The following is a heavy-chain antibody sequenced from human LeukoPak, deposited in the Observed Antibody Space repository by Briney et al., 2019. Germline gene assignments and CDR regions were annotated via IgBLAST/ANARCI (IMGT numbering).Heavy chain of an antibody. J-gene: IGHJ4*02. Sequence: GGSLRLSCAASGFTFRTYAMIWPPEPPGKGLEWVSGISDCGDDTYYAESVKGRLTISRDNSKNTVFLQMNSLRADDTAKYYCAKDKAPGSWHTPSDFRRQGSQVTVSS. CDR3: AKDKAPGSWHTPSDF. CDR2: ISDCGDDT. CDR1: GFTFRTYA. V-gene: IGHV3-23*01. D-gene: IGHD6-13*01.